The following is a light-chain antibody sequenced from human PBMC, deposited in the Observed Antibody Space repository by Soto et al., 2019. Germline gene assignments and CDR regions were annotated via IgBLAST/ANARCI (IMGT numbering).Light chain of an antibody. V-gene: IGKV3-15*01. CDR3: QQYNNWWT. CDR1: QSVSTS. CDR2: GAS. Sequence: EIVMTQSPATLSVSPGERATLSCRASQSVSTSLAWYTQKPGQAPRLLISGASPRATGVPARFSGSGTETEFTLTISSLQSEDFAVYYCQQYNNWWTFGQGTKVEIK. J-gene: IGKJ1*01.